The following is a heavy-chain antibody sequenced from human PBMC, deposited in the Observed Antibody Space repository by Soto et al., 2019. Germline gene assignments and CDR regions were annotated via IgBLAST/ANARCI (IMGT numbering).Heavy chain of an antibody. V-gene: IGHV3-23*01. D-gene: IGHD3-22*01. J-gene: IGHJ4*02. Sequence: GGSLRLSCAVSGFTFSSYGMSWVRQAPGKGLEWVSAISGNGGVTFYEESVKGRFTISRDNYKNTLYLKMNSLRAEDTALYYCAKRYDSSRXDFWVQGTLVTXS. CDR2: ISGNGGVT. CDR1: GFTFSSYG. CDR3: AKRYDSSRXDF.